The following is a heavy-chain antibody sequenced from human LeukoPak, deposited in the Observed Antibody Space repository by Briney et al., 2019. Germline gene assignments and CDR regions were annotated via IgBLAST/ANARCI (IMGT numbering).Heavy chain of an antibody. CDR1: GFTVTNAW. V-gene: IGHV3-15*01. Sequence: GGSLRLSCAASGFTVTNAWMSWVRQAPGKGLEWVGRIKSKTDGGTTDYAAPVKGRFTISRDDSKNTLYLQMNSLKTEDTAVYYCTTGSTYYDILTGYYLSDYFDYWGQGTLVTVSS. CDR3: TTGSTYYDILTGYYLSDYFDY. J-gene: IGHJ4*02. D-gene: IGHD3-9*01. CDR2: IKSKTDGGTT.